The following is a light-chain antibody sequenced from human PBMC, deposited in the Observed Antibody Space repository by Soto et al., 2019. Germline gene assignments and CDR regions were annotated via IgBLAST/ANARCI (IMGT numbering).Light chain of an antibody. Sequence: QAVVTQEPSLTVSPGGTVTLTCASSTGAVTSGYYPNWFQQKPGQAPRALIYSTSNKYSWTPARFSGSLLGGKAALTLSGVQSEDEAEYYCLLYYGGQVGVFGGGTQLTVL. V-gene: IGLV7-43*01. CDR3: LLYYGGQVGV. J-gene: IGLJ2*01. CDR2: STS. CDR1: TGAVTSGYY.